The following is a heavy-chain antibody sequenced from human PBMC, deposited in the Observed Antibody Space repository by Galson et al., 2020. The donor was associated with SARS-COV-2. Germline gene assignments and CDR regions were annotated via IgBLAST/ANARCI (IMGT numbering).Heavy chain of an antibody. Sequence: GGSLRLSCAASGFTFSSYAMSWVRQAPGKGLEWVSAISGNGGSTYYADSVKGRFTISRDNSKNTLYLQMNSLRAEDTAVYYCAKDWGYCSSTSCYTPLYYWGQGTLVTVSS. D-gene: IGHD2-2*02. CDR1: GFTFSSYA. V-gene: IGHV3-23*01. CDR3: AKDWGYCSSTSCYTPLYY. CDR2: ISGNGGST. J-gene: IGHJ4*02.